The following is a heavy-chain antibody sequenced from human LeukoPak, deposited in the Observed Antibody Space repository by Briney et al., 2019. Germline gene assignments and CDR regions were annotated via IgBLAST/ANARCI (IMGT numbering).Heavy chain of an antibody. CDR2: IHPGDSGT. J-gene: IGHJ4*02. Sequence: GGSLRLSCAASGFTFTTYWMGWVRQAPGKGLEWMGIIHPGDSGTRYSPSFQGQVTMSVDESITTAYLQWSSLRASDSAIYYCARGGTYRYGSSDYWGQGTLVTVSS. CDR3: ARGGTYRYGSSDY. D-gene: IGHD5-18*01. CDR1: GFTFTTYW. V-gene: IGHV5-51*01.